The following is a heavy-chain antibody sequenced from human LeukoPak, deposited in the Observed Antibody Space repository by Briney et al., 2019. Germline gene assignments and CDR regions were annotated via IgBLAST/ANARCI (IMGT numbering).Heavy chain of an antibody. CDR1: GGTFSSYA. V-gene: IGHV1-69*06. CDR3: ARVPTYYYDSSGYF. D-gene: IGHD3-22*01. J-gene: IGHJ4*02. Sequence: SVKVSCKASGGTFSSYAISWVRQAPGQGLEWMGGIIPIFGTANYAQKFQGRVTITADKSTSTAYMELSSLRSEDTAVYYCARVPTYYYDSSGYFWGQGTLVTVSS. CDR2: IIPIFGTA.